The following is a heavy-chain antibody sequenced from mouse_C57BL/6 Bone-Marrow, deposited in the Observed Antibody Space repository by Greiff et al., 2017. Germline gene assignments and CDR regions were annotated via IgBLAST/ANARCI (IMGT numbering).Heavy chain of an antibody. D-gene: IGHD4-1*01. V-gene: IGHV1-80*01. CDR3: ARDWDDFDY. CDR1: GYAFSTYW. J-gene: IGHJ2*01. CDR2: IYPGDGDT. Sequence: VQLQQSGAELVKPGASVKISCKVSGYAFSTYWMNWVKQRPGKGLAWIGQIYPGDGDTNYNGKFKGKATLTADKSSSTAYRQLSSLTAEDSSVYFCARDWDDFDYWGQGTTLTVSS.